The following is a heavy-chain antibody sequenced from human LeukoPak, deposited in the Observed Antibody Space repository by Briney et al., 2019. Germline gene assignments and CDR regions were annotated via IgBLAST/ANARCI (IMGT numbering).Heavy chain of an antibody. CDR3: AKEQFSQWFLYGIDY. CDR1: GFTVSSNY. CDR2: ISSSSSYI. D-gene: IGHD3-3*01. Sequence: GGSLRLSCAASGFTVSSNYMSWVRQAPGKGLEWVSSISSSSSYIYYADSVKGRFTISRDNSKNTLYLQMSSLRAEDTAVYYCAKEQFSQWFLYGIDYWGQGTLVTVSS. J-gene: IGHJ4*02. V-gene: IGHV3-21*04.